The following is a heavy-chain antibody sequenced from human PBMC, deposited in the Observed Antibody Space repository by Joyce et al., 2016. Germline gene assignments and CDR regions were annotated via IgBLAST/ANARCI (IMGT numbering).Heavy chain of an antibody. CDR3: ARGGVRYCRDGRCFLVTNGLDV. CDR1: GYAFNNYA. Sequence: QVQLVQSGTEVKKPGASVTVSCKASGYAFNNYAMHWGRQAPGQTFEWMGWINADSNQTKYSVKLHDRLTITRETAASTCYMELSSQTSEDTAVYFCARGGVRYCRDGRCFLVTNGLDVWGQGTTVTVSS. CDR2: INADSNQT. D-gene: IGHD2-15*01. J-gene: IGHJ6*02. V-gene: IGHV1-3*01.